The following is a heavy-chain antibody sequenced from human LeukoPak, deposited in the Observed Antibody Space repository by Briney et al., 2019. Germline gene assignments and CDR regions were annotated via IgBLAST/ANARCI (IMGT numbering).Heavy chain of an antibody. CDR3: VKVHYMRYFYY. V-gene: IGHV4-39*01. D-gene: IGHD4-11*01. J-gene: IGHJ4*02. Sequence: SETLSLTCTVSGGSISSSSYCWGWIRQPPGKGLEWIGSIYYSGSTYYNPSLKSRVTISVDTSKNQFSLKLTSVTAADTAVCYCVKVHYMRYFYYWGQGTLVTVSS. CDR2: IYYSGST. CDR1: GGSISSSSYC.